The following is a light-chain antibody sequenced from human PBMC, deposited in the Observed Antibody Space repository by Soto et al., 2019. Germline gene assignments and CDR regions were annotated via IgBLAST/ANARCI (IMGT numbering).Light chain of an antibody. Sequence: SYELTQPPSVSVSPGQTASITCSGEKLGDRFACWYQQKPGQSPELVMYQDNKRPLGIPERFSGSNSGNTATLTIGGTQATDEADYFCHAWDSSTVLFGGGTKLTVL. J-gene: IGLJ2*01. CDR2: QDN. CDR3: HAWDSSTVL. CDR1: KLGDRF. V-gene: IGLV3-1*01.